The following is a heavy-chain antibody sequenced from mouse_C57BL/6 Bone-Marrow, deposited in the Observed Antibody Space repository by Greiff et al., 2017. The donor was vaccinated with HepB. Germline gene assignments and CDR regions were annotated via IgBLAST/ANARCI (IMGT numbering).Heavy chain of an antibody. CDR2: IWSGGST. CDR1: GFSLTSYG. Sequence: QVQLQQSGPGLVQPSQSLSITCTVSGFSLTSYGVHWVRQSPGKGLEWLGVIWSGGSTDYNAAFISRLSISKDNSKSQVFFKMNSLQADDTAIYYCARNRDYYYGSSYWYFDVWGTGTTVTVSS. J-gene: IGHJ1*03. CDR3: ARNRDYYYGSSYWYFDV. V-gene: IGHV2-2*01. D-gene: IGHD1-1*01.